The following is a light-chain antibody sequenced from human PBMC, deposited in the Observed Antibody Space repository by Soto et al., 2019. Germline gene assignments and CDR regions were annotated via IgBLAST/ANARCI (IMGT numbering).Light chain of an antibody. CDR1: QSVSSY. V-gene: IGKV3-11*01. CDR2: DAS. J-gene: IGKJ4*01. Sequence: EIVLTQSPATLSLSPGERATLSCRASQSVSSYLAWYQQKPGQAPRLLIYDASNRATGIPARFSGSGSGTDFTLTISSLEPEDFAVYYGQQRSNWRLTFGGGTKVESK. CDR3: QQRSNWRLT.